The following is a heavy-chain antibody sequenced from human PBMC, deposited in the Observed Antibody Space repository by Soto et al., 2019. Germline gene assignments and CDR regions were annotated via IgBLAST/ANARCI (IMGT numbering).Heavy chain of an antibody. J-gene: IGHJ4*02. CDR1: GFTFDDYA. V-gene: IGHV3-9*01. Sequence: PGGSLRLSCAASGFTFDDYAMHWVRQAPGKGLEWVSGISWNSGSIGYADSAKGRFTISRDNAKNSLYLQMNSLRAEDTALYYCAKGDYDILTGPLDYWGQGALVTVS. CDR2: ISWNSGSI. D-gene: IGHD3-9*01. CDR3: AKGDYDILTGPLDY.